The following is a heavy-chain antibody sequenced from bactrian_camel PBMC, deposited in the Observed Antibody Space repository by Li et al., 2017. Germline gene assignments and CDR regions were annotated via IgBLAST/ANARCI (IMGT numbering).Heavy chain of an antibody. V-gene: IGHV3S42*01. D-gene: IGHD5*01. CDR1: GFTFGSCT. Sequence: VQLVESGGGLVQPGGSLRLSCGASGFTFGSCTMTWVRQAPGKGLEWVSAILSGGGTRYADSVKGRFTISKDNDKNILYLQMDSLTPEDTGTYRCAASWDVTAPAALGRISSPEFGYWGEGTQVTVS. CDR3: AASWDVTAPAALGRISSPEFGY. CDR2: ILSGGGT. J-gene: IGHJ6*01.